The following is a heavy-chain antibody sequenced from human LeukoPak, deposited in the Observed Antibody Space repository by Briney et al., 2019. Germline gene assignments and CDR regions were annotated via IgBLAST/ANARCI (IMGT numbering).Heavy chain of an antibody. Sequence: GGSLRLSCAASGFTFSGHSMTWVRQAPGKGLEWVANINLDGSERFYVDFVKGRFTISRDNADNSMYLQMHSLRAEDTAVYYCGRVIAGAIDYWGQGTLVTVSS. CDR3: GRVIAGAIDY. CDR1: GFTFSGHS. D-gene: IGHD6-13*01. CDR2: INLDGSER. V-gene: IGHV3-7*01. J-gene: IGHJ4*02.